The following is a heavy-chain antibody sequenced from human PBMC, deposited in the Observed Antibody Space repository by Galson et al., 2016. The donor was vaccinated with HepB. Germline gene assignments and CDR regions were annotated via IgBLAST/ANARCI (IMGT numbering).Heavy chain of an antibody. CDR2: INSDGSHT. CDR1: GFSFSSYW. V-gene: IGHV3-74*01. Sequence: SLRLSCAASGFSFSSYWIHWVRQVPGKGLVWVSRINSDGSHTSYADSVKGRFTISRDNAKNTLYLQMNSLRVEDTAVYYRARDLGYDWYGSFDYWGQGTLVTVSS. J-gene: IGHJ4*02. CDR3: ARDLGYDWYGSFDY. D-gene: IGHD3-9*01.